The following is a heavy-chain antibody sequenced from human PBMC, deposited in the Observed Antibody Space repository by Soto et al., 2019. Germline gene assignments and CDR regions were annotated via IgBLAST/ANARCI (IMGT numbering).Heavy chain of an antibody. V-gene: IGHV4-30-2*01. J-gene: IGHJ5*02. CDR3: XXXXXXAPRFDP. CDR1: GGSISSGGYS. Sequence: QLQLQESGSGLVKPSQTLSLTCAVSGGSISSGGYSWSWIRQPPGKGLEWIGYIYHSGSTYYNPSLXXXXXXXXXXXXXXXXXXXXXXXXXXXXXXXXXXXXXXAPRFDPWGQGTLVTVSS. CDR2: IYHSGST.